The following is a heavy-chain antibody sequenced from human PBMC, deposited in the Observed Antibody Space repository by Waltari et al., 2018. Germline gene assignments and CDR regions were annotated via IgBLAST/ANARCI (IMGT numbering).Heavy chain of an antibody. D-gene: IGHD4-17*01. CDR1: GGSFSGYY. Sequence: QVQLQQWGAGLLKPSETLSLTCAVYGGSFSGYYWSWIRQPPGKGLEWIGEINHSGSTNYNPSLKSRVTISVDTSKNQFSLKLSSVTAADTAVYYCARGLRSDYADWGQGTLVTVSS. CDR2: INHSGST. CDR3: ARGLRSDYAD. J-gene: IGHJ4*02. V-gene: IGHV4-34*01.